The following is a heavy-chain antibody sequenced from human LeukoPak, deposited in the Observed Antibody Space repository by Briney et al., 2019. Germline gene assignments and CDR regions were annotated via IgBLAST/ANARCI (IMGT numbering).Heavy chain of an antibody. CDR2: MNPNRGNT. CDR3: AGSRGHYYGMDV. D-gene: IGHD5/OR15-5a*01. Sequence: ASVTVSCKASGYTFTNYDINWVRQATGQGLEWMGWMNPNRGNTGYAQKFQRRVTMTRNTSISTAYMELSSLRSEDTAVYYCAGSRGHYYGMDVWGQGTTVTVSS. V-gene: IGHV1-8*01. CDR1: GYTFTNYD. J-gene: IGHJ6*02.